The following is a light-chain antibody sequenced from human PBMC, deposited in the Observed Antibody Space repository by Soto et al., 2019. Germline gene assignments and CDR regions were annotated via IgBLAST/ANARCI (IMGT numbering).Light chain of an antibody. CDR3: QQYGGSPVT. CDR2: GAS. CDR1: QSVSSD. V-gene: IGKV3-20*01. J-gene: IGKJ1*01. Sequence: EIVMTQSPATLSLSPGERATLSCRASQSVSSDLAWYHQKPGQAPRLLIYGASRRATGIPDRFRGSGSGTDFTLTISRLEPEDFAMYYCQQYGGSPVTFGQGTKVDIK.